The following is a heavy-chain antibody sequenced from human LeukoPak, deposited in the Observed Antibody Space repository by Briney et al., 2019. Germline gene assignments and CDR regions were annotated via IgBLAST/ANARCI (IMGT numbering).Heavy chain of an antibody. V-gene: IGHV1-46*01. J-gene: IGHJ4*02. CDR2: INPSGGST. CDR1: VYTFTSYY. D-gene: IGHD3-10*01. CDR3: ARGQTNRLLWVGELVSNINPFDY. Sequence: ASVKVSCKASVYTFTSYYMHLVRQAPGQGLEWMGIINPSGGSTSYAQKFQGRVTMTRDMSTSTVYMELSSLRSEDTAVYYCARGQTNRLLWVGELVSNINPFDYWGQGTLVTVSS.